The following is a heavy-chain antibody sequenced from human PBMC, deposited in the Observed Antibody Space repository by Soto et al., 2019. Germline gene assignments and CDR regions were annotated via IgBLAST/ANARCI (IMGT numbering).Heavy chain of an antibody. CDR1: GGTFSGYA. J-gene: IGHJ6*02. CDR3: ARDPRYCSSTSCYEMDYYYYGMDV. CDR2: SIPIFGTA. Sequence: QVQLVQSGAEVKSPGPSVKVSCKALGGTFSGYAISWGRQAPGQGLEWMGGSIPIFGTANYAQKSQGRVTITAYESTSTAYMELSSLRSEDTAVYYCARDPRYCSSTSCYEMDYYYYGMDVWGQGTTVTVSS. V-gene: IGHV1-69*01. D-gene: IGHD2-2*01.